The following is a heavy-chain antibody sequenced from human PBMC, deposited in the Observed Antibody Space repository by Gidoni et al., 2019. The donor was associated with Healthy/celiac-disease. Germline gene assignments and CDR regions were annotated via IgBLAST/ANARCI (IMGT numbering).Heavy chain of an antibody. J-gene: IGHJ6*02. CDR1: GFTFSGSA. D-gene: IGHD3-10*01. CDR2: IRSKANSYAT. Sequence: EVQLVEYGGGLVQPGGSLKLSCAASGFTFSGSAMHWVRQASGKGLEWVGRIRSKANSYATAYAASVKGRFTISRDDSKNTAYLQMNSLKTEDTAVYYCTYGSGSYFPAVDVWGQGTTVTVSS. CDR3: TYGSGSYFPAVDV. V-gene: IGHV3-73*02.